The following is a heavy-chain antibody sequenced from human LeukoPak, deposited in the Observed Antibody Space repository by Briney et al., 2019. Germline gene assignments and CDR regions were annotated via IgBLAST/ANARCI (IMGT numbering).Heavy chain of an antibody. V-gene: IGHV1-69*04. Sequence: SVKVSCKASGGTFSSYAISWVRQAPGQGLEWMGRIIPILGIANYAQKFQGRVTITADKSTSTAYMELSSLRSEDTAVYYCARDQGAQVVENDYWGQGTLVTVSS. CDR3: ARDQGAQVVENDY. J-gene: IGHJ4*02. D-gene: IGHD3-22*01. CDR2: IIPILGIA. CDR1: GGTFSSYA.